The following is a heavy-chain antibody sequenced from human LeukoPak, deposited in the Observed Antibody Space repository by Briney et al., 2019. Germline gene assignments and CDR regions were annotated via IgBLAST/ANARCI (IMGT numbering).Heavy chain of an antibody. D-gene: IGHD2-2*01. Sequence: SVNVSCKASGYTFTSYGISWVRQARGQGVEWMGWISAYNGKTNYAQKLQGRVTMTTDTSTSTAYMELRSLRSDDTAVYYCAREPYCSSTSCYEGTYPDYYYYGMDVWRQATTVSVSS. CDR3: AREPYCSSTSCYEGTYPDYYYYGMDV. CDR1: GYTFTSYG. V-gene: IGHV1-18*01. J-gene: IGHJ6*02. CDR2: ISAYNGKT.